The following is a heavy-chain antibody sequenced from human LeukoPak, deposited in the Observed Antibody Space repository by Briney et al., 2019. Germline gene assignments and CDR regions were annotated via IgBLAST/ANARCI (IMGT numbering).Heavy chain of an antibody. D-gene: IGHD3-16*01. CDR1: GLTFSSFA. J-gene: IGHJ3*02. CDR2: INSHGDNT. V-gene: IGHV3-64D*06. Sequence: PGGSLRLSCSASGLTFSSFALHWVRQAPGKGLQYVSGINSHGDNTYYAGSVRGRFTISRDNSKNTVFLQMSSLRAEDTALYYCVKTMIPFGGLIRTDAFDIWGPGTTVTVSS. CDR3: VKTMIPFGGLIRTDAFDI.